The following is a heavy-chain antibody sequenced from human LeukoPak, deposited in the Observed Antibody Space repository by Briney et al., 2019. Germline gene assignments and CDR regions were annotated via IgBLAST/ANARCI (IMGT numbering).Heavy chain of an antibody. CDR3: APGGAVTTAPRFDA. CDR2: TYHTVST. CDR1: NGSITSGGYY. D-gene: IGHD4-11*01. Sequence: TLSLTCTVSNGSITSGGYYWSWLRQHPGKGLEWIGHTYHTVSTPYNSSLKSRLTMSVDTAKSEFSLSLTAVTVADTAVYYCAPGGAVTTAPRFDAWGQGTLVTVSS. V-gene: IGHV4-31*03. J-gene: IGHJ5*02.